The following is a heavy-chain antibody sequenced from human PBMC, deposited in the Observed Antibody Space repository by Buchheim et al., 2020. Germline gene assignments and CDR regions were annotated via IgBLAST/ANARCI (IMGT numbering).Heavy chain of an antibody. V-gene: IGHV4-39*07. CDR3: ARDLYDFWSGYQNWFDP. CDR2: IYYSGST. CDR1: GGSISSSSYY. D-gene: IGHD3-3*01. Sequence: QLQLQESGPGLVKPSETLSLTCTVSGGSISSSSYYWGWIRQPPGKGLEWIGSIYYSGSTYYNPSLKSRAPISVDTSKNQFSLKLSSVTAADTAVYYCARDLYDFWSGYQNWFDPWGQGTL. J-gene: IGHJ5*02.